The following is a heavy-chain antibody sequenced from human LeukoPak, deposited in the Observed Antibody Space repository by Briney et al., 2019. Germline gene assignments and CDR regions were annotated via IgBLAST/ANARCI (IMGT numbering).Heavy chain of an antibody. J-gene: IGHJ5*02. CDR3: ARFTGSGSYYNDFDNWFDP. V-gene: IGHV4-59*01. D-gene: IGHD3-10*01. CDR1: GGSISSYY. CDR2: IYYSGST. Sequence: SETLSLTCTVSGGSISSYYWSWLRQPPGKGLEWIGYIYYSGSTNYNPSLKSRVTISVDTSKNQFSLKLSSVTAADTAVYYCARFTGSGSYYNDFDNWFDPWGQGTLVTVSS.